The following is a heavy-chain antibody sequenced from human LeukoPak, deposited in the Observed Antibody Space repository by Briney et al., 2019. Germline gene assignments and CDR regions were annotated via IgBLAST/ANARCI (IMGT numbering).Heavy chain of an antibody. CDR3: ASTEGYCSGGSCYGEDQH. V-gene: IGHV4-61*02. D-gene: IGHD2-15*01. Sequence: PSETLSLTCGVSGGSITRGAFYWGWVRQPAGKGLEWIGRVYTTGKTNYNPSLKTRVIISLDTSRNQFSLKLSSVTAADTAVYYCASTEGYCSGGSCYGEDQHWGQGTLVTVSS. CDR2: VYTTGKT. CDR1: GGSITRGAFY. J-gene: IGHJ1*01.